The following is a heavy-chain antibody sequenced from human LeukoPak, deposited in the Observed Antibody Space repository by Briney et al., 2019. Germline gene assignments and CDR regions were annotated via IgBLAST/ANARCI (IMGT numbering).Heavy chain of an antibody. D-gene: IGHD1-26*01. Sequence: SETLSLTCAVYGGSFSGYYWSWIRQPPGKGLEWIGEINHSGSTNYNPSLKSRVTISVDTSKNQFSLRLSSVTAADTAVYYCARVPVNIWENWFDPWGQGTLVTVSS. CDR1: GGSFSGYY. CDR3: ARVPVNIWENWFDP. V-gene: IGHV4-34*01. CDR2: INHSGST. J-gene: IGHJ5*02.